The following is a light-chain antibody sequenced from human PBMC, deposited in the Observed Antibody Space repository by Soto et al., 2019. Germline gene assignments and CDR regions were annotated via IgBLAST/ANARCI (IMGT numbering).Light chain of an antibody. CDR3: KQYNNWPVT. CDR1: QSVSSN. CDR2: GAS. Sequence: EIVMTHSPATLAASPGERATLSCRARQSVSSNLAWYQQKPGQAPRLLIYGASTRATGIPARFSGSGSGTEFTLTISSLQSEDFAVYYCKQYNNWPVTFGGGTKVEIK. J-gene: IGKJ4*01. V-gene: IGKV3-15*01.